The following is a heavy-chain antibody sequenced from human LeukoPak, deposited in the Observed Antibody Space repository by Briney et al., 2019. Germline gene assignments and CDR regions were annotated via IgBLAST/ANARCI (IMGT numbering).Heavy chain of an antibody. D-gene: IGHD2-21*02. Sequence: ASVKVSCKASGYTFTSYAMNGVRQAPGQGLEWMGIINPSGGSTSYAQKFQGRVTMTRDTSTSTVYMELSSLRSEDTAVYYCARGRVQGQPLLSSWGQGTLVTVSS. CDR3: ARGRVQGQPLLSS. V-gene: IGHV1-46*01. J-gene: IGHJ4*02. CDR1: GYTFTSYA. CDR2: INPSGGST.